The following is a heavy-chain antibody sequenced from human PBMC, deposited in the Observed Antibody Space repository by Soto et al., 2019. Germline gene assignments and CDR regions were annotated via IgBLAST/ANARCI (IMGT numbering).Heavy chain of an antibody. Sequence: EVQLVESGAGLIQPGGSLKLSCAASGFTVGNNYMSWVRQAPGKGLEWVSLIYSTGTTKYADSVKGRFTVSRDNAKNTLYLQMNSLRAEDTAVYYCAKDGRGSGTHYNSFGYWGQGTLVTVS. V-gene: IGHV3-53*01. D-gene: IGHD3-10*01. CDR3: AKDGRGSGTHYNSFGY. CDR2: IYSTGTT. J-gene: IGHJ4*02. CDR1: GFTVGNNY.